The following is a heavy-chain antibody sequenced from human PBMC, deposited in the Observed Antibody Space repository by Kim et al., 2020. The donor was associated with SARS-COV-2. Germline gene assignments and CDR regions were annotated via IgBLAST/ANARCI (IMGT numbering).Heavy chain of an antibody. J-gene: IGHJ6*03. Sequence: GGSLRLSCAASGFTFGDYAMHWVRLAPGKGLEWLSGIRCNGGDIYYVDSVKVRFTISIDKANHSRYLQLNILRPEDAAFYSFDRHQWDRRQIPTYYCYS. D-gene: IGHD1-26*01. CDR2: IRCNGGDI. CDR3: DRHQWDRRQIPTYYCYS. CDR1: GFTFGDYA. V-gene: IGHV3-9*01.